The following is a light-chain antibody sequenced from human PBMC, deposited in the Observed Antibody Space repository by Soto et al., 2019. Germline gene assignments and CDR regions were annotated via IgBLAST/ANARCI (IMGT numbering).Light chain of an antibody. CDR2: HVS. CDR1: SSHIRPYDY. Sequence: QSVLTQPRSVSGSPGQSVTISCTGTSSHIRPYDYVSWYQQHPGKAPKLIIYHVSQRPSGVPDRFSASKSANTASLTISGLQADDEADYYCCSDAGSYVLSFGGATKVTVL. J-gene: IGLJ2*01. V-gene: IGLV2-11*01. CDR3: CSDAGSYVLS.